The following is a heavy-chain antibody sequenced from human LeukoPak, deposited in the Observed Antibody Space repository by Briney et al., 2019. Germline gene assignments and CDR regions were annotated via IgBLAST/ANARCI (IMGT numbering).Heavy chain of an antibody. CDR3: ARVRTESLQYAFDI. V-gene: IGHV4-31*03. CDR2: IYYSGST. D-gene: IGHD4-11*01. Sequence: PSETLSLTCTVSGGSISSGGYYWSWIRQHPGKGLEWIGYIYYSGSTYYNPSLKCRVTISVDTSKNQFSLKLSSVTAADTAVYYCARVRTESLQYAFDIWGQGTMVTVSS. CDR1: GGSISSGGYY. J-gene: IGHJ3*02.